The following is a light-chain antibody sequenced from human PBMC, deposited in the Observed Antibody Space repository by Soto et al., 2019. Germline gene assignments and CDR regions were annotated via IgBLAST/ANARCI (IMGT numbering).Light chain of an antibody. J-gene: IGLJ2*01. V-gene: IGLV3-21*04. Sequence: SYELTQPPSLSVAPGKTARITCGGNNIGSKSVHWYQQKPGQAPVLVIYYDSDRPSGIPERFSGSNSGNTATLTISRVEAGDEADYYCQVWDSSSDHVVFAEGPSSPS. CDR3: QVWDSSSDHVV. CDR2: YDS. CDR1: NIGSKS.